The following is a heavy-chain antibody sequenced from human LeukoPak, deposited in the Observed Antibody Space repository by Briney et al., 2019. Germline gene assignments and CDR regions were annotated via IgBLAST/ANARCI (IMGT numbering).Heavy chain of an antibody. CDR3: ASPPMVRGVIGTG. CDR1: GFTFSSFW. Sequence: GGSLRLSCAAAGFTFSSFWMSWVRQAPGKGLEWVANIKQDGSEKYYVDSVKGRFTISRDNAKNSLYLQMNSLRAEDTAVYYCASPPMVRGVIGTGWGQGTLVTVSS. V-gene: IGHV3-7*03. CDR2: IKQDGSEK. J-gene: IGHJ4*02. D-gene: IGHD3-10*01.